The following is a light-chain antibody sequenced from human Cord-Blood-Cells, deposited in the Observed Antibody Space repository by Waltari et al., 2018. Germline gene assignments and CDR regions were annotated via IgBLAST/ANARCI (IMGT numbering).Light chain of an antibody. J-gene: IGKJ4*01. CDR3: QQRSNWPLT. CDR2: DAS. Sequence: EIVLTQSPATLYLSPGERATLSCRASQSVSSYLAWYKQKPGQAPRLLIYDASNRATGIPARFSGSGSGTDFTLTISSLEPEDFAVYYCQQRSNWPLTFGGGTKVEIK. V-gene: IGKV3-11*01. CDR1: QSVSSY.